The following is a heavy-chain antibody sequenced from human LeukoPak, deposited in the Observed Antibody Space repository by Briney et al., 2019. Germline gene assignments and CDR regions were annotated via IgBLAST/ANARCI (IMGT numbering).Heavy chain of an antibody. CDR2: INPSGGST. CDR3: AAPTVRGAKYSFDY. Sequence: ASVKVSCKASGYTFTSYYMHWVRQAPGQGLEWMGIINPSGGSTNYAQKFQGRATMTRDTSTSTVYMELSSMTSEDTAVYYCAAPTVRGAKYSFDYWGQGPLVTVSS. J-gene: IGHJ4*02. V-gene: IGHV1-46*01. CDR1: GYTFTSYY. D-gene: IGHD3-10*01.